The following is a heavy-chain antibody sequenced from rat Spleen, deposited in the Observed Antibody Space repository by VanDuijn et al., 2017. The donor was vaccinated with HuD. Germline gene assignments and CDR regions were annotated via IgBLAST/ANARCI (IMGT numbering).Heavy chain of an antibody. J-gene: IGHJ2*01. CDR3: ASRGY. CDR2: ITDSGGRI. V-gene: IGHV5-31*01. CDR1: GFTFNNYW. Sequence: EVQLVESGGGLVQPGRSLKLSCVASGFTFNNYWMTWIRQAPGKGLEWVASITDSGGRIYYPDSVKGRFTISRDNAKSTLYLQMDSLRSEDTATYYCASRGYWGQGVMVTVSS. D-gene: IGHD1-4*01.